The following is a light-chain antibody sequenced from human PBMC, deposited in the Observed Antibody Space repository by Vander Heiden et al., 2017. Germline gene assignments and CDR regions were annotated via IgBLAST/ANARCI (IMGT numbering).Light chain of an antibody. CDR1: QDISNY. V-gene: IGKV1-33*01. Sequence: EIQMTQSPSSLSASVGDRVTITCQASQDISNYLNWFQQKPGKAPKLLINDAFTLETGVPSRFSGSGSGTDFTFTISSLQPEDIATYYCQQYDNLPRTFGGGTKVEIK. J-gene: IGKJ4*01. CDR3: QQYDNLPRT. CDR2: DAF.